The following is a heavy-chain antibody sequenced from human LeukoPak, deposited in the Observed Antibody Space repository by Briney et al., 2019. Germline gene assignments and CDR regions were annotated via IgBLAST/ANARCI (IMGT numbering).Heavy chain of an antibody. CDR2: INAGNANT. CDR3: ARVGPTTMLYHYYYGMDA. J-gene: IGHJ6*02. CDR1: GYIFSSYV. V-gene: IGHV1-3*01. D-gene: IGHD1-1*01. Sequence: ASVKVSCKAAGYIFSSYVMHWVRQAPGQRLEWMGWINAGNANTKYSQKFQGRVTVTRDTSARTAYMELSSLRFEDSAVYYCARVGPTTMLYHYYYGMDAWGQGTTVTVSS.